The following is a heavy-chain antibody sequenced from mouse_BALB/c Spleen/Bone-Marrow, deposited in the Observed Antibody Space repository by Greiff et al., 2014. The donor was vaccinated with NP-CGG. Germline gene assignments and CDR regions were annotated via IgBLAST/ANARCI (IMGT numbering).Heavy chain of an antibody. CDR3: ARRTTGVAPSDY. J-gene: IGHJ2*01. D-gene: IGHD1-1*01. Sequence: VQLQQSGAELARPGTSVKVSCKASGYAFTNYLIEWVKQRPGQGLEWIGVINPGSRSTNYNEKFKGKATLTADKSSSTAYMQLSSLTSDDSAVYFCARRTTGVAPSDYWGQGTTLTVSS. CDR2: INPGSRST. CDR1: GYAFTNYL. V-gene: IGHV1-54*01.